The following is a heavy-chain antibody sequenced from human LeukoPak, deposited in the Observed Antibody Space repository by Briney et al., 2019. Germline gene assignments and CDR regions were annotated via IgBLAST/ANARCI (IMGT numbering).Heavy chain of an antibody. Sequence: GGSLRLSCAASGFTFSSYWKHWVRQAPGKGLVWVSRINSDGSSRTYADSVKGRFTLSRDNAKNTLYLQMNSLRAEDTAVYYCAYSSGYYDWGQGTLVTVSS. D-gene: IGHD3-22*01. CDR1: GFTFSSYW. CDR2: INSDGSSR. V-gene: IGHV3-74*01. J-gene: IGHJ4*02. CDR3: AYSSGYYD.